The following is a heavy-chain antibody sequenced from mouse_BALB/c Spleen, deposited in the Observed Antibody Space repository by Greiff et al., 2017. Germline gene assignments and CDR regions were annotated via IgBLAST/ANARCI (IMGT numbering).Heavy chain of an antibody. Sequence: QVQLQQSGAELVRPGVSVKISCKGSGYTFTDYAMHWVKQSHAKSLEWIGVISTYYGDASYNQKFKGKATMTVDKSSSTAYMELARLTSEDSAIYYCAREGPYDVYSLAYWGQGTLVTVSA. CDR1: GYTFTDYA. CDR2: ISTYYGDA. CDR3: AREGPYDVYSLAY. D-gene: IGHD2-3*01. J-gene: IGHJ3*01. V-gene: IGHV1S137*01.